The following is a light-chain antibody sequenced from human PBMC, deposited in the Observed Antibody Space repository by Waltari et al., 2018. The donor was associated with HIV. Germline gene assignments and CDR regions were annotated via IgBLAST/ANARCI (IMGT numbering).Light chain of an antibody. CDR3: CSYAGRSNVG. V-gene: IGLV2-23*02. J-gene: IGLJ2*01. CDR2: EVK. CDR1: STTIGSNNL. Sequence: QSALTQSASVSGSPGQSITISCTGTSTTIGSNNLVFWYQQHPGKAPKVIIYEVKKRPSGVSNRFAGSASGSTASLTISGLQAEYETEYYCCSYAGRSNVGFGGGTELTVL.